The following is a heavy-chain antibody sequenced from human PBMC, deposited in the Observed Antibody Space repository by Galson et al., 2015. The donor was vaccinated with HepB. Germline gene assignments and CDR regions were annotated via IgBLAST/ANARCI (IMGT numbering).Heavy chain of an antibody. Sequence: PALVKPTQTLTLTCTFSGFSLSTSGVGVGWIRQPPGKALEWLALIYWDDDKRYSPSLKSRLTITKDTSKNQVVLTMTNMDPVDTATYYCAHRSSSWLGGYFDLWGRGTLVTVSS. CDR2: IYWDDDK. D-gene: IGHD6-13*01. CDR1: GFSLSTSGVG. V-gene: IGHV2-5*02. CDR3: AHRSSSWLGGYFDL. J-gene: IGHJ2*01.